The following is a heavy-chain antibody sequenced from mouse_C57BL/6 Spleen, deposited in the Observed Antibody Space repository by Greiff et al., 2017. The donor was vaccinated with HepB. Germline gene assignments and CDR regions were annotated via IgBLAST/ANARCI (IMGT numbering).Heavy chain of an antibody. CDR3: ARSETGYYFDY. Sequence: VQLQQSGAELVKPGASVKISCKASGYAFSSYWMNWVKQRPGKGLEWIGQIYPGDGDTNYNGKFKGKATLTADKFSSTAYMQLSSLTSEDSAVYFCARSETGYYFDYWGQGTTLTVSS. D-gene: IGHD4-1*01. J-gene: IGHJ2*01. CDR1: GYAFSSYW. V-gene: IGHV1-80*01. CDR2: IYPGDGDT.